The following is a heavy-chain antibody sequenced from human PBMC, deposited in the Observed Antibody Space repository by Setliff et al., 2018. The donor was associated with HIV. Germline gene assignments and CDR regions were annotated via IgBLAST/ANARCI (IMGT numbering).Heavy chain of an antibody. J-gene: IGHJ3*02. Sequence: ASVKVSCKASGYSFTSYTIHWVRQAPGQRLEWMGWINAGNGNTKYSQKFRGRVTFTRDTSASTAYMELSGLGFEDTAVYYCARLSSAAMWGGGAFDIWGQGTMFTVSS. D-gene: IGHD2-2*01. V-gene: IGHV1-3*01. CDR3: ARLSSAAMWGGGAFDI. CDR1: GYSFTSYT. CDR2: INAGNGNT.